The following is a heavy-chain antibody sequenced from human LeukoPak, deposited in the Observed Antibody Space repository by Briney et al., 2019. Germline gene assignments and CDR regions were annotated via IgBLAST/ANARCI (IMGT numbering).Heavy chain of an antibody. D-gene: IGHD6-13*01. V-gene: IGHV1-69*05. CDR2: IIPIFGTA. Sequence: GASVKVSCKASGGTFSSYAISWVRQAPGQGLEWMGGIIPIFGTANYAQKFQGRVTITTDESTSTAYMELSRLRSEDTAVYYCAVFIAAAGTGAFDIWGQGTMVTVSS. CDR3: AVFIAAAGTGAFDI. J-gene: IGHJ3*02. CDR1: GGTFSSYA.